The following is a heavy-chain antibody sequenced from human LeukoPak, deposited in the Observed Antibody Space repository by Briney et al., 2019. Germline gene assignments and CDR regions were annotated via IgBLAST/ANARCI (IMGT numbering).Heavy chain of an antibody. CDR3: AELGITMIGGV. J-gene: IGHJ6*04. Sequence: GGSLRLSCAASGFTFSSFWMSWIRQAPGKGLEWVANIKEDGREKYYVDSVKGRFTISRDNAKNSLYLQMNSLRAEDTAVYYCAELGITMIGGVWGKGTTVTISS. V-gene: IGHV3-7*01. D-gene: IGHD3-10*02. CDR1: GFTFSSFW. CDR2: IKEDGREK.